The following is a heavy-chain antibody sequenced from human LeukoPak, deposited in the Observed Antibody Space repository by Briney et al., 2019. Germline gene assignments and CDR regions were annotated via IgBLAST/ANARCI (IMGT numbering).Heavy chain of an antibody. CDR3: AQQYDFWSGYYVGY. Sequence: GGSLRLSCAASGFTFSSYWMSWVRQAPGKGLEWVSYISSSGSTIYYADSVKGRFTISRDNAKNSLYLQMNSLRAEDTAVYYCAQQYDFWSGYYVGYWGQGTLVTVSS. D-gene: IGHD3-3*01. CDR1: GFTFSSYW. J-gene: IGHJ4*02. V-gene: IGHV3-48*04. CDR2: ISSSGSTI.